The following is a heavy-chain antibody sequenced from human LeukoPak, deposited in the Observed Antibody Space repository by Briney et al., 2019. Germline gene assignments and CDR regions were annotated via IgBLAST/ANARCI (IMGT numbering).Heavy chain of an antibody. CDR2: IYTSGST. V-gene: IGHV4-39*07. CDR1: GGSISSNNYY. D-gene: IGHD6-19*01. CDR3: ARVAQTYSSGWYWNAFDI. J-gene: IGHJ3*02. Sequence: SETLSLTCTVSGGSISSNNYYWGWIRQPPGKGLEWIGSIYTSGSTNYNPSLKSRVTISVDTSKNQFSLKLSSVTAADTAVYYCARVAQTYSSGWYWNAFDIWGQGTMVTVSS.